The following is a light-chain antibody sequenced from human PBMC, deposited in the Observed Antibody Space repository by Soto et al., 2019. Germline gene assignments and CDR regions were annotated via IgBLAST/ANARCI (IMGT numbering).Light chain of an antibody. CDR1: SSDVGTYDF. CDR2: DVS. CDR3: QSFDTGLTGPI. Sequence: QSVLTQPRSVSGSPGQSVTISCTGTSSDVGTYDFVSWYQQHPGKAPRLMIFDVSERPSGVPDRFSGSKSGNTASLTISGLQAEDEADYYCQSFDTGLTGPILGAGTKLTVL. V-gene: IGLV2-11*01. J-gene: IGLJ2*01.